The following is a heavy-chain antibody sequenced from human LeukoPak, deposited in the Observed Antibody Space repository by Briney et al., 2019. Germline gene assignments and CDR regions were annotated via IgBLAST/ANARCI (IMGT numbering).Heavy chain of an antibody. CDR3: ARDCSGGSCYSGVGVDP. J-gene: IGHJ5*02. D-gene: IGHD2-15*01. CDR2: IYHSGNT. V-gene: IGHV4-59*12. Sequence: SETLSLTCSVSGGSMSTYYWSWIRQPPGKGLEWIGYIYHSGNTHYNPSLKSRVTISVDTSKNQFSLKLSSVTAADTAVYYCARDCSGGSCYSGVGVDPWGQGTLVTVSS. CDR1: GGSMSTYY.